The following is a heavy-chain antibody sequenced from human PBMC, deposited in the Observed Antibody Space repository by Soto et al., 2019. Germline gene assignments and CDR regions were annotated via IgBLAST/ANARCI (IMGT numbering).Heavy chain of an antibody. J-gene: IGHJ4*02. Sequence: GGSLRLSCAASGFTFSSYAMSWVRQAPGKGLEWVSAISGSGGSTYYADSVKGRFTISRDNSKNTLYLQMNSLRAEDTAVYYCAKVKVAVRGVNYFDYWGQGTLVTVSS. V-gene: IGHV3-23*01. CDR3: AKVKVAVRGVNYFDY. D-gene: IGHD3-10*01. CDR2: ISGSGGST. CDR1: GFTFSSYA.